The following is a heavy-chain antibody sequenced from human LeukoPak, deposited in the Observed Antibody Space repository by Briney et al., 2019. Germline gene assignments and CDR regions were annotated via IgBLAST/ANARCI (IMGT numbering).Heavy chain of an antibody. D-gene: IGHD3-10*01. CDR1: GFTFSSYW. CDR2: IKQDGSEK. Sequence: GGSLRLSRAASGFTFSSYWMSWVRQAPGKGLEWVANIKQDGSEKYYVDSVKGRFTISRDNAKNSLYLQMNSLRAEDTAVYYCAVRGGGDYYYYGMDVWGQGTTVTVSS. J-gene: IGHJ6*02. V-gene: IGHV3-7*01. CDR3: AVRGGGDYYYYGMDV.